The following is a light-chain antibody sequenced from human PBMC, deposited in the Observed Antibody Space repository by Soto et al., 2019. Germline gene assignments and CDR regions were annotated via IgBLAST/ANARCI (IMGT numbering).Light chain of an antibody. J-gene: IGLJ3*02. CDR3: AAWDDSLSGWV. V-gene: IGLV1-44*01. CDR1: SSNIRSNT. Sequence: QPVLTQPPSASGTPGQRVTISCSGSSSNIRSNTVNWYQQLPGTAPKLLIHTNDQRPSGVPDRFSGSKSGTSASLAISGLQSEDEADYYCAAWDDSLSGWVFGGGTQLTVL. CDR2: TND.